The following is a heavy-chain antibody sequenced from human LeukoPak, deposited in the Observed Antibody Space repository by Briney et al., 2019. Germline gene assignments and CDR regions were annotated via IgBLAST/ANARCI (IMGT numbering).Heavy chain of an antibody. D-gene: IGHD5-18*01. Sequence: PGGALRLSCAASGFTFSSYEMHWVRQAPGKGVEMVAVISYDGSNKYYADSVKGRLTISRDNSKNTLYLQMNSLRAEDTAVYYCAATIRGYSYGFDYWGQGTLVTVSS. V-gene: IGHV3-30-3*01. CDR3: AATIRGYSYGFDY. CDR1: GFTFSSYE. CDR2: ISYDGSNK. J-gene: IGHJ4*02.